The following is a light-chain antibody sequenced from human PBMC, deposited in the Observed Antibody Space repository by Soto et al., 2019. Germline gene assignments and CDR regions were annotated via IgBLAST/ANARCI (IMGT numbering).Light chain of an antibody. Sequence: QLVLTQSPSASASLGASVKLTCTLSSGHTNYAIAWHQLQPEKGPRYLMKLNSDGRHSKGDGIPDRFSGSSSEAERYLTISSLRSEDEADYYCLTWGAGIWVFGGGTKLTVL. CDR1: SGHTNYA. V-gene: IGLV4-69*01. CDR3: LTWGAGIWV. J-gene: IGLJ3*02. CDR2: LNSDGRH.